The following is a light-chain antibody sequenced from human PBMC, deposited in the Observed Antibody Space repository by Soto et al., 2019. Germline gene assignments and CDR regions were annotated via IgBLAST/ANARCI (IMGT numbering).Light chain of an antibody. CDR1: QSVSSSY. CDR2: GAS. J-gene: IGKJ1*01. V-gene: IGKV3-20*01. CDR3: QLYGSSLWT. Sequence: EIVLTQSPGTLSLSPGERATLSCRASQSVSSSYLAWYEQKPGQAPTLLIYGASSSATGIPDRFSGSGSGTDFTLTISRLEPEDFAVYYCQLYGSSLWTFGQRTKVEIK.